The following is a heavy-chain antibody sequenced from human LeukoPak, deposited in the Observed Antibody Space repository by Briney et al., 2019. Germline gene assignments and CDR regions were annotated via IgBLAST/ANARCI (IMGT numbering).Heavy chain of an antibody. CDR2: IYYSGRT. D-gene: IGHD6-19*01. CDR3: AREFLAGIDY. Sequence: KASETLSLTCTVSGGSISSYYWGWIRQPPGKGLEWIGTIYYSGRTYYNPSLKSRVTISVDTSKDQFSLKLSSVTAADTAVYYCAREFLAGIDYWGQGTLVTVSS. J-gene: IGHJ4*02. V-gene: IGHV4-39*07. CDR1: GGSISSYY.